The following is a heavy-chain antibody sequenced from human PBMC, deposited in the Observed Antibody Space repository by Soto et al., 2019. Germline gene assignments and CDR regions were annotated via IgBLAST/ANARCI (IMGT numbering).Heavy chain of an antibody. Sequence: ASVKVSCKASGYTFTAYYMHWVRQAPGQGLEWMGIINPSGGSTTSAQKLQGRITMTSDTSTSTVYMEVSSLRSEDTAVYYCESEWFSNYFEPCGQVTLVTVSS. D-gene: IGHD1-7*01. V-gene: IGHV1-46*01. CDR1: GYTFTAYY. CDR3: ESEWFSNYFEP. J-gene: IGHJ5*02. CDR2: INPSGGST.